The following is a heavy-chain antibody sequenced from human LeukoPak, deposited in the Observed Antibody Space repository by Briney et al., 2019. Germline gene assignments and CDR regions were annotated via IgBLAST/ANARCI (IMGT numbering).Heavy chain of an antibody. D-gene: IGHD3-10*01. CDR1: RYSFTNYW. J-gene: IGHJ4*02. V-gene: IGHV5-51*01. CDR2: IYPGDSDT. Sequence: GESLKISCKASRYSFTNYWIGWVRQMPGEGLEWMGIIYPGDSDTRYSPSFQGQVTISADKSITTAYLQWSSLKASDTAMYYCARHLSGFDYWGQGTLVTVSS. CDR3: ARHLSGFDY.